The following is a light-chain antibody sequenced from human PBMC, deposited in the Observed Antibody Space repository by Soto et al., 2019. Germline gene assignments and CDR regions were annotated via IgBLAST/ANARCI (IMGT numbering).Light chain of an antibody. CDR3: QSYDSSLSVYV. CDR1: SSNIGAGYD. J-gene: IGLJ1*01. V-gene: IGLV1-40*01. Sequence: QSALTQPPSVSGAPGQRVTISCTGSSSNIGAGYDVHWYQQLPGTAPKVLIYGNNNRPSGVPDRFSGSKSGTSASLAITGLQAEDEADYYCQSYDSSLSVYVFGTGTKLTVL. CDR2: GNN.